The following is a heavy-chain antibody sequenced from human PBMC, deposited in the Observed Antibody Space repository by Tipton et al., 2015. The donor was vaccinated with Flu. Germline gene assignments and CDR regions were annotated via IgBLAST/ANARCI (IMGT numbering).Heavy chain of an antibody. CDR3: ARDRTSYYYYGMDV. D-gene: IGHD1-1*01. CDR2: FYPSGRI. V-gene: IGHV4-61*02. Sequence: TLSLTCTVSGASISSGSYYWNWFRQPAGKGLEWIGRFYPSGRINYNPSLMSRVSISADRSKNQFSLKVTSVTAADTAVYYCARDRTSYYYYGMDVWGQGITVTVSS. CDR1: GASISSGSYY. J-gene: IGHJ6*02.